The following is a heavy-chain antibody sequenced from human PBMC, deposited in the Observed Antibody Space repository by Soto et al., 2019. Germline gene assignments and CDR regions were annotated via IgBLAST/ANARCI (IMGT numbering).Heavy chain of an antibody. D-gene: IGHD2-15*01. CDR1: GGYISSGGYY. J-gene: IGHJ3*02. Sequence: QVQLQESGPGLVKPSQTLSLTCTVAGGYISSGGYYWSWIRQHTGKGLEWIGYIYYSGSTYYNPYLKSRVTISVDTSKNQFSLKLSSLTAADTAVYYCARVSCSGGSCYSHDAFYIWGQGTMVTVSS. CDR3: ARVSCSGGSCYSHDAFYI. CDR2: IYYSGST. V-gene: IGHV4-31*03.